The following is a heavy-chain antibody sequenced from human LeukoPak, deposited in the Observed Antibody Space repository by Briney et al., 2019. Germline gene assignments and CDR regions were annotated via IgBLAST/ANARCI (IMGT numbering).Heavy chain of an antibody. V-gene: IGHV3-23*01. CDR3: AKDPNGDFIGTFDI. D-gene: IGHD4-17*01. CDR2: IGGNSGNI. CDR1: QFNFNNFG. J-gene: IGHJ3*02. Sequence: GGSLRLSCATSQFNFNNFGMTWVRQAPGKGLEWVSSIGGNSGNIQYADSVRGRFAISRDNSKNTLYLQMNSLRAEDTALYYCAKDPNGDFIGTFDIWSQGTMVTVSS.